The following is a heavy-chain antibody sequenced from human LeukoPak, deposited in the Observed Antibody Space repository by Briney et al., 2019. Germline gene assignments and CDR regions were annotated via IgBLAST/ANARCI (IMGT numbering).Heavy chain of an antibody. CDR2: ISYDGSNK. Sequence: GGSLRLSCAASGFTFSSYAMHWVRQAPGKGLEWVAVISYDGSNKYYADSVKGRFTISRDNSKNTLYLQMNSLRAEDTAVYYCARDLMARSSSWYLQEVSHYHMDVWSKGTTVTISS. CDR3: ARDLMARSSSWYLQEVSHYHMDV. CDR1: GFTFSSYA. J-gene: IGHJ6*03. D-gene: IGHD6-13*01. V-gene: IGHV3-30*04.